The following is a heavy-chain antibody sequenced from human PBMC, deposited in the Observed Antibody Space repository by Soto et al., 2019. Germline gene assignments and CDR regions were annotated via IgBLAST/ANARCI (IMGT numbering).Heavy chain of an antibody. J-gene: IGHJ4*02. CDR1: GGSISSSDYF. CDR2: IFHTGTT. V-gene: IGHV4-30-4*01. CDR3: ARDTGNFFDY. Sequence: PSETLSLTCTVSGGSISSSDYFWTWIRQPPGKGLEWMGYIFHTGTTYSNPSLKSRLIMXXXTXXXXXSLXLXXVTXADSAVYYCARDTGNFFDYWGQGTLVTVSS.